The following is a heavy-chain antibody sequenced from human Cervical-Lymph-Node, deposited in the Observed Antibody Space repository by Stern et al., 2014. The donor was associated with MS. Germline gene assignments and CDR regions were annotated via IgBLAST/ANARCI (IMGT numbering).Heavy chain of an antibody. Sequence: VQLVESGAEVKKPGSSVKISCKASGDTFSSYALSWVRQDPGQGLEWVGGRISFFGATRYGPCFLGRVTITPEESTGPAFMQLTNLTSDDTAVYFCALRRSYYVFWGQGTLVIVSS. CDR3: ALRRSYYVF. V-gene: IGHV1-69*01. CDR1: GDTFSSYA. CDR2: RISFFGAT. J-gene: IGHJ4*02. D-gene: IGHD1-26*01.